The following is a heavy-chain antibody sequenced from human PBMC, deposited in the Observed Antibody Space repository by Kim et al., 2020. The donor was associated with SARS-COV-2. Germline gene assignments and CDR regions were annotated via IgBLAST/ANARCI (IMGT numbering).Heavy chain of an antibody. J-gene: IGHJ6*03. CDR1: GFTVSDDW. V-gene: IGHV3-7*04. CDR3: ARGPYFYYMDV. Sequence: GGSLRLSCAASGFTVSDDWMNWVRQAPGKGLEWVANINLVGGEKEYVDSVKGRFTISTDNTKKSLYLQMNSLRVEDTAVYYCARGPYFYYMDVWGKGIT. CDR2: INLVGGEK.